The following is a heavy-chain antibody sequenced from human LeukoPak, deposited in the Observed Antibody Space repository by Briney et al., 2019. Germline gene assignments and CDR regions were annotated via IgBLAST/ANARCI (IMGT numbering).Heavy chain of an antibody. V-gene: IGHV3-30*18. CDR3: AKDRRLGATGYGMDV. CDR2: ISHDGSNK. CDR1: GFTFSSYG. Sequence: GSSLRLSCAASGFTFSSYGMHWVRLAPGKGLEWVAVISHDGSNKNHADSVKGRFTISRDNSKNTAYLQMNSLRAEDTAVYYCAKDRRLGATGYGMDVWGQGTTVIVSS. D-gene: IGHD1-26*01. J-gene: IGHJ6*02.